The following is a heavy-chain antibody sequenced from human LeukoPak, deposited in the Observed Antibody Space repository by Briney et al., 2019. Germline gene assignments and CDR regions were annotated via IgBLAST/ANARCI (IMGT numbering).Heavy chain of an antibody. V-gene: IGHV4-59*12. D-gene: IGHD3-10*01. CDR2: IYYSGGT. Sequence: PSETLSLTCTVSGGSLSSYYWSWIRQPPGKGLEWIGYIYYSGGTNYNPSLQSLVTISVDTSKNQFSLKLSSVTAADPAVYYCARGRVRGYGSGRLDAFDIWGQGTMVTVSS. CDR1: GGSLSSYY. J-gene: IGHJ3*02. CDR3: ARGRVRGYGSGRLDAFDI.